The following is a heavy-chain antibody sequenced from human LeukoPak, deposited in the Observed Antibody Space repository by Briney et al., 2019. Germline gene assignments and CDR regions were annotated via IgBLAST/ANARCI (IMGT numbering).Heavy chain of an antibody. Sequence: ASVKVSCRASGYTFTSYGISWVRQAPGQGLEWMGWISAYNGNTNYAQKLQGRVTMTTDTSTSTAYMELRSLRSDDTAVYYCARETYGDYYFDYWGQGTLVTVSS. J-gene: IGHJ4*02. D-gene: IGHD4-17*01. V-gene: IGHV1-18*01. CDR2: ISAYNGNT. CDR3: ARETYGDYYFDY. CDR1: GYTFTSYG.